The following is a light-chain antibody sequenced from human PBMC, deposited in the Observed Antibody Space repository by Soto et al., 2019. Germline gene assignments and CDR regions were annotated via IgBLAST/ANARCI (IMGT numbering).Light chain of an antibody. CDR1: SSDVGGYNY. J-gene: IGLJ1*01. CDR3: SSYAGSNKSV. V-gene: IGLV2-8*01. Sequence: QSVLAQPPSASGSPGQSVTISCTGISSDVGGYNYVSWYQQHPGKAPKLMIYEVSKRPSGVPDRFSGSKPGNTASLTVSGLQPEDEADYYCSSYAGSNKSVFGTGTKVTVL. CDR2: EVS.